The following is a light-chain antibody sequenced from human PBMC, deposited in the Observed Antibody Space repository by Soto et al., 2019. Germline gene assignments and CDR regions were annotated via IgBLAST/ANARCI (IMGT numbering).Light chain of an antibody. Sequence: EIVLTQSPGTLSLSPGERATLSCRASQSVSSSYLAWYQQKPGQAPRLLIYGASSRATGIPDRFSGSGSGTDFTLTMSRLEPEDFAVYYCQQYGSSPPRYTFGQGTKLEIK. CDR3: QQYGSSPPRYT. J-gene: IGKJ2*01. CDR2: GAS. CDR1: QSVSSSY. V-gene: IGKV3-20*01.